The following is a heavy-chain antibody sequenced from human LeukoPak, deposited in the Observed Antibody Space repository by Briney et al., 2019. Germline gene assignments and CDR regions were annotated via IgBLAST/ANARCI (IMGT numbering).Heavy chain of an antibody. CDR2: INGDGGST. Sequence: PGGSLRLSCAASGFTFNNYAMNWVRQAPGRGLEWVSGINGDGGSTDYADSVKGRFTISRDNSKDTLSLQMNGLRAGDTAVYYCAKSSDSYYYGVDVWGQGTTVTVSS. V-gene: IGHV3-23*01. CDR1: GFTFNNYA. D-gene: IGHD3-22*01. J-gene: IGHJ6*02. CDR3: AKSSDSYYYGVDV.